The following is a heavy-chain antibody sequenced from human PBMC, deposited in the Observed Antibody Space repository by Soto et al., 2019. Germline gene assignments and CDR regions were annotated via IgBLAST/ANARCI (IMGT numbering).Heavy chain of an antibody. D-gene: IGHD2-2*01. V-gene: IGHV1-69*01. J-gene: IGHJ6*02. CDR3: ARSHGSSTSLEIYYYYYYGMDV. CDR2: IIPISDTT. Sequence: QVQLVHSGAEGKKRVSSVKVSCKASGGTFSSYAIIWVRQAPGQGLEWMGGIIPISDTTNYAQKFQGRVTISADESTSTAYMELSSLRSEDTAVYYCARSHGSSTSLEIYYYYYYGMDVWGQGTTVTVSS. CDR1: GGTFSSYA.